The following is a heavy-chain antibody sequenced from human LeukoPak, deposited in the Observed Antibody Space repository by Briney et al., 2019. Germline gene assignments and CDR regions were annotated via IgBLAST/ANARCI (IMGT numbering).Heavy chain of an antibody. J-gene: IGHJ4*02. CDR1: GYSFTSYW. D-gene: IGHD2-2*01. CDR3: ARGVVPTATYFDY. Sequence: GESLKISCKGSGYSFTSYWIGWVRQMPGKGLEWMGIIYPVDSHPRYSPSFQGQVTISADKSISTAYLQWSSLKASDTAMYYCARGVVPTATYFDYWGQGTLVTVSS. CDR2: IYPVDSHP. V-gene: IGHV5-51*01.